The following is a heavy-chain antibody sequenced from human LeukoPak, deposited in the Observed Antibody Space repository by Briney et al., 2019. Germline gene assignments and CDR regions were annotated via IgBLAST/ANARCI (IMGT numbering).Heavy chain of an antibody. D-gene: IGHD6-19*01. J-gene: IGHJ5*02. V-gene: IGHV1-18*01. CDR2: ISAYNGNT. CDR1: GYTFTSYG. Sequence: ASVKVSCKASGYTFTSYGISWVRQAPGQGLEWMGWISAYNGNTNYAQKLQGRVTMTTDTSTSTAYIELRSLRSDDTAVYYCAREVSSGWYVNQYNWFDPWGQGTLVTVSS. CDR3: AREVSSGWYVNQYNWFDP.